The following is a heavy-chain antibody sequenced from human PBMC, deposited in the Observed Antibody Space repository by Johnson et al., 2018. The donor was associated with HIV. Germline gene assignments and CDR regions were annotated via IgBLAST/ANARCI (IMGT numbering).Heavy chain of an antibody. J-gene: IGHJ3*02. CDR1: GFTF. CDR3: AKKGIARPDAYEM. CDR2: ISYSGVTT. D-gene: IGHD6-13*01. V-gene: IGHV3-23*04. Sequence: MQLVESGGGLVQPGGSLRLSCAASGFTFMSWVRQAPGKGLEWVADISYSGVTTEYADSVKGRFTVSRDNSKNILTLQMNSLRGEDTAVYYCAKKGIARPDAYEMWGQGTMVTVSS.